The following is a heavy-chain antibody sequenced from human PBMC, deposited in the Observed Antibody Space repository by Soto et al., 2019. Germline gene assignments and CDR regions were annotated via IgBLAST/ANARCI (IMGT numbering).Heavy chain of an antibody. Sequence: ASVKVSCKASGYSFNAYYMHWVRQAPGQGLEWMGWINPYSGGTNYAQKFQGRVTMTRDTPISTVYMELSRLRSDDTAVYYCAREYVGYDSRGWFDPWGQGTLVTVSS. CDR2: INPYSGGT. V-gene: IGHV1-2*02. J-gene: IGHJ5*02. D-gene: IGHD5-12*01. CDR3: AREYVGYDSRGWFDP. CDR1: GYSFNAYY.